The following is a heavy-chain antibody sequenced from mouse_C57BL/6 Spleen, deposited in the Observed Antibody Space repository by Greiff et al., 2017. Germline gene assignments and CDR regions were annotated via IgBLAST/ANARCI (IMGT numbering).Heavy chain of an antibody. CDR1: GYSFTSYY. J-gene: IGHJ3*01. CDR2: IYPGSGNT. Sequence: QVQLKESGPELVKPGASVKISCKASGYSFTSYYIHWVKQRPGQGLEWIGWIYPGSGNTKYNEKFKGKATLTADTSSSAAYMQLSSLTSEDSAVYYGARRRDGYYAWFAYWGQGTLVTVSA. V-gene: IGHV1-66*01. CDR3: ARRRDGYYAWFAY. D-gene: IGHD2-3*01.